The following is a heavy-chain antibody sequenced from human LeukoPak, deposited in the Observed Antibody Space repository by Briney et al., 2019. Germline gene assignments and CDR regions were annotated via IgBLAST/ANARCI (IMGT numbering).Heavy chain of an antibody. CDR1: GYKFTDDY. CDR3: APTAEAYTSWWKV. Sequence: WASVKVSCKASGYKFTDDYMHWVRQAPGQGLGFMGWINPDSGFTNYAQKFKGRVTMTRDTSISTAYLEVRSLTSDDTAVYYCAPTAEAYTSWWKVWGQGTLVTVSS. D-gene: IGHD3-16*01. CDR2: INPDSGFT. V-gene: IGHV1-2*02. J-gene: IGHJ4*02.